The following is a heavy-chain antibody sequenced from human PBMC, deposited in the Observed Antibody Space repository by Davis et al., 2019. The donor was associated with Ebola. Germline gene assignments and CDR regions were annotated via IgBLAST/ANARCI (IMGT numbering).Heavy chain of an antibody. CDR1: GFSFSSYW. D-gene: IGHD6-6*01. CDR2: IKQDGSEK. V-gene: IGHV3-7*03. J-gene: IGHJ5*02. CDR3: AKGGGTSSSDFRRT. Sequence: GGSLRLSCAASGFSFSSYWMSWVRQAPGKGLEWVANIKQDGSEKYYVDSVKGRFTISRDNAKNSLYLQMNSLRAEDTAVYYCAKGGGTSSSDFRRTWGQGTLVIVS.